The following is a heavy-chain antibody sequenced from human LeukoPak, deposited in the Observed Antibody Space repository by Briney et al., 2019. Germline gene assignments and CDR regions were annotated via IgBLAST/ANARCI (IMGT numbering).Heavy chain of an antibody. Sequence: ASVKVSCKASGYTFTGYYMHWVRQAPGQGLEWMGRINPNSGGTNYAQKFQGRVTITRDTSISTAYMELSRLRSDDTAVYYCARGRSSSGYFDYWGQGTLVTVSS. CDR1: GYTFTGYY. D-gene: IGHD6-6*01. J-gene: IGHJ4*02. CDR3: ARGRSSSGYFDY. V-gene: IGHV1-2*06. CDR2: INPNSGGT.